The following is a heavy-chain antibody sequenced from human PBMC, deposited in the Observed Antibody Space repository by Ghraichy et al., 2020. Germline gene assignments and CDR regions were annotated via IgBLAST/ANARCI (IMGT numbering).Heavy chain of an antibody. CDR2: INHSGST. CDR1: GGSFSGYY. D-gene: IGHD3-22*01. V-gene: IGHV4-34*01. CDR3: ARTYDSSGYYRFDY. J-gene: IGHJ4*02. Sequence: SQTLSLTCAVYGGSFSGYYWSWIRQPPGKGLEWIGEINHSGSTNYNPSLKSRVTISVDTSKNQFSLKLSSVTAADTAVYYCARTYDSSGYYRFDYWGQGTLVTVSS.